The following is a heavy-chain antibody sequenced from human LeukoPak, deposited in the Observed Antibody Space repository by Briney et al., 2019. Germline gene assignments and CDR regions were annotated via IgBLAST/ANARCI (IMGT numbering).Heavy chain of an antibody. CDR3: ARSFPLAVAGTGWFDP. J-gene: IGHJ5*02. V-gene: IGHV1-2*04. CDR2: INPNSGGT. D-gene: IGHD6-19*01. CDR1: GYTFTGYY. Sequence: GASVKVSCKASGYTFTGYYMHWVRQAPGQGLEWMGWINPNSGGTNYAQKFQGWVTMTRDTSISTAYMELSRLRSDDTAVYYCARSFPLAVAGTGWFDPWGQGTLVTVSS.